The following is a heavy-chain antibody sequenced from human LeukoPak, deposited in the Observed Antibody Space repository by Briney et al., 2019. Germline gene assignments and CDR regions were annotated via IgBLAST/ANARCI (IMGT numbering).Heavy chain of an antibody. CDR2: IWYDGSNK. CDR3: AKDRGQNYGGGTNFDY. Sequence: GGSLRLSCAASGFTFSSYGMHWVRQAPGKGLEWVAVIWYDGSNKQYADSVKGRFTISRDNSKNTLYLQMNSLRGEDTAVYYCAKDRGQNYGGGTNFDYWGQGTLVTVSS. CDR1: GFTFSSYG. J-gene: IGHJ4*02. V-gene: IGHV3-33*06. D-gene: IGHD1-7*01.